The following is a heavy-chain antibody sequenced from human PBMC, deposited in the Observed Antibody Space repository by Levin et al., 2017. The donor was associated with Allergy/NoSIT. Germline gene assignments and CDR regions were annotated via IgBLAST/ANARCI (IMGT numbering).Heavy chain of an antibody. V-gene: IGHV3-30*04. CDR3: ARVYYYDSSGYLDY. D-gene: IGHD3-22*01. CDR1: GFTFISYD. CDR2: ISYDGSNK. Sequence: HPGGSLRLSCAASGFTFISYDMHWVRQAPGKGLEWVAVISYDGSNKYYADSVKGRFTISRDNSKNTLYLQMNSLRAEDTSVYYCARVYYYDSSGYLDYWGQGTLVTVSS. J-gene: IGHJ4*02.